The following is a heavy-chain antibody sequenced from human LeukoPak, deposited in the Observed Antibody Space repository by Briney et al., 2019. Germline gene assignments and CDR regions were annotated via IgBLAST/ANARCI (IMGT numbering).Heavy chain of an antibody. CDR1: GFTFSSYA. CDR2: ISSNGGST. CDR3: ARDLGGPDWYFDL. J-gene: IGHJ2*01. V-gene: IGHV3-64*01. Sequence: GGSLRLSCAASGFTFSSYAMHWVRQAPGKGLEYASAISSNGGSTYYANSVKGRFTISRDNSKNTLYLQMGSLRAEDMAVYYCARDLGGPDWYFDLWGRGTLVTVSS. D-gene: IGHD4-23*01.